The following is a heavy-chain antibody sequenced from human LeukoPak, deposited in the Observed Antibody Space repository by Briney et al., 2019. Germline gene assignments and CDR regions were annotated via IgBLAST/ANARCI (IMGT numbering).Heavy chain of an antibody. CDR1: GFTFSSYS. J-gene: IGHJ4*02. D-gene: IGHD6-13*01. V-gene: IGHV3-48*01. Sequence: PGGSLRLSCAGSGFTFSSYSMNWVRQAPGKGLEWVSYIKTSSTTIYYADSVKGRFTISRDNAKNSLYLQMNSLRAEDTAVYYCANLAGNPSYYFDYWGQGTLVTVSS. CDR2: IKTSSTTI. CDR3: ANLAGNPSYYFDY.